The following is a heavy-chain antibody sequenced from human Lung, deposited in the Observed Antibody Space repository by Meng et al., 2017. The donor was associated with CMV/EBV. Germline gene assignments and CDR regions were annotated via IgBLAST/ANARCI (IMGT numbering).Heavy chain of an antibody. CDR2: ISFDGRNE. D-gene: IGHD2-21*02. J-gene: IGHJ4*02. V-gene: IGHV3-30*18. CDR3: AKDEAQYCGADCYILDY. Sequence: FNCSMYGMHWVRQDPGKGMEWLAVISFDGRNEQYADSVKGRFTISRDNSKNTLSLEMNSLRPQDTAVYYCAKDEAQYCGADCYILDYWAQGILVTVSS. CDR1: FNCSMYG.